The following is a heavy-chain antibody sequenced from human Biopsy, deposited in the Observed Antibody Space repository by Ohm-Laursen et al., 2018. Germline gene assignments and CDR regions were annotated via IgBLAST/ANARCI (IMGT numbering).Heavy chain of an antibody. CDR2: IIPIFGTA. J-gene: IGHJ4*02. CDR1: GGTFTNYA. Sequence: SSVKVSCKASGGTFTNYAISWVRQAPGQGLEWMGGIIPIFGTANYAQKFQGRVTITADESTSTAYMELSSLRSDDTAVYYCARDALGGGSYRFFYWGQGTLVIVSS. D-gene: IGHD1-26*01. CDR3: ARDALGGGSYRFFY. V-gene: IGHV1-69*01.